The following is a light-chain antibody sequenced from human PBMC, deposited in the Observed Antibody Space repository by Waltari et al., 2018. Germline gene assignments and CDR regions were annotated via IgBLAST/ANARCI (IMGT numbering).Light chain of an antibody. Sequence: QSALTQPPSASGSPGPSVTISCTGTSSHVGGYNYVSWYQQHPGKAPKLMIYEVSKRPSGVPDRFSGSKSGNTASLTVSGLQAEDEADYYCSSYAGSNNFDVVFGGGTKLTVL. CDR1: SSHVGGYNY. J-gene: IGLJ2*01. CDR2: EVS. CDR3: SSYAGSNNFDVV. V-gene: IGLV2-8*01.